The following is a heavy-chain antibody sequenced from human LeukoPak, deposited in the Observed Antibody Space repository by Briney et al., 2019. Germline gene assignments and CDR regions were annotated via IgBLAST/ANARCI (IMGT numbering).Heavy chain of an antibody. Sequence: PGGSLRLSCAASGFTFSSYSMNWVRQAPGKGPEWVSSISSGSSYIYYADSVKGRFTISRDNAKNSLYLEMNSLRAEDTAVYYCAKDRGTVFLNYFDPWGQGTPVTVSS. D-gene: IGHD1-7*01. J-gene: IGHJ5*02. CDR3: AKDRGTVFLNYFDP. CDR2: ISSGSSYI. CDR1: GFTFSSYS. V-gene: IGHV3-21*04.